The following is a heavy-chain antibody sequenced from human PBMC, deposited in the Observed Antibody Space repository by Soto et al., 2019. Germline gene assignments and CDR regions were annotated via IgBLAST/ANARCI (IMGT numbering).Heavy chain of an antibody. CDR2: IIPILGNT. D-gene: IGHD5-18*01. V-gene: IGHV1-69*08. CDR3: ARGRGYSYGCSYMDV. Sequence: SVKVSCKASGGTFSSYTISWVRQAPGQGLEWMGRIIPILGNTSYAQKFQGRVTITGNTSTSTAYMELSSLRSEDTAVYYCARGRGYSYGCSYMDVWGKGTTVTVSS. J-gene: IGHJ6*03. CDR1: GGTFSSYT.